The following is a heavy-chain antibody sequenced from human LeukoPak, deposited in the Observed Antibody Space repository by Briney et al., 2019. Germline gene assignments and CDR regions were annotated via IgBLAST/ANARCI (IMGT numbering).Heavy chain of an antibody. CDR1: GFTFSSYS. Sequence: GGSLRLSCAASGFTFSSYSMNWVRQAPGEGLEWVSSISSSSSYIYYADSVKGRFTISRDNAKNSLYLQMNSLRAEDTAVYYCARHIVSSEDIYWGQGTLVTVSS. D-gene: IGHD2-15*01. J-gene: IGHJ4*02. V-gene: IGHV3-21*01. CDR3: ARHIVSSEDIY. CDR2: ISSSSSYI.